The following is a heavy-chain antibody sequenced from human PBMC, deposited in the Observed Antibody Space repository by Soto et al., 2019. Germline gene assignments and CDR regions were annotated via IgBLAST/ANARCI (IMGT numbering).Heavy chain of an antibody. J-gene: IGHJ4*02. V-gene: IGHV4-61*01. D-gene: IGHD2-2*01. CDR1: GGSVSSNSHY. CDR2: ISYIGNT. CDR3: ASWYCSRTSCYVDY. Sequence: QVQLQESGPGLVKPSETLSLTCTVSGGSVSSNSHYWSWIRQPPGKGLEWIGFISYIGNTNYNPSLKSRVTISVDTSKNQFSLKLSSVTAADTAVYYCASWYCSRTSCYVDYWGQGTLVTVSS.